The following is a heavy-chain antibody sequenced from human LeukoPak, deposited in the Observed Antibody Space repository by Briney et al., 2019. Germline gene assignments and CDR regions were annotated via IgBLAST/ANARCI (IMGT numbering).Heavy chain of an antibody. CDR2: IYYSGST. CDR1: GGSISSGGYY. J-gene: IGHJ3*02. D-gene: IGHD3-22*01. V-gene: IGHV4-31*03. Sequence: PSQTLSLTCTVSGGSISSGGYYWSWIRQHPGKGLEWIGYIYYSGSTYYNPSLKSRVTISVDTSENQFSLKLSSVTAADTAVYYCARVKEYYYDSSGYPLIAFDIWGQGTMVTVSS. CDR3: ARVKEYYYDSSGYPLIAFDI.